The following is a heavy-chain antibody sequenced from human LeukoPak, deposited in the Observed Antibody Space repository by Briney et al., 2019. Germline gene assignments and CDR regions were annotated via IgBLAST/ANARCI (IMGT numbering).Heavy chain of an antibody. Sequence: SETLSLTCAVYGGSFSGYYWSWIRQPPGKGLEWIGEINHSGSTNYNPSLKSRVTISVDTSKNQFSLKLSSVTAADTAVYYCARFVVLYSSSWYYYFDYWGQGTLVTVSS. CDR3: ARFVVLYSSSWYYYFDY. J-gene: IGHJ4*02. V-gene: IGHV4-34*01. CDR2: INHSGST. D-gene: IGHD6-13*01. CDR1: GGSFSGYY.